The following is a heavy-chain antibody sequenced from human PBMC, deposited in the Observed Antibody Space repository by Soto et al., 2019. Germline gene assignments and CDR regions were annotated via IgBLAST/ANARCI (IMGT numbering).Heavy chain of an antibody. CDR2: IYWDDDK. D-gene: IGHD2-21*01. CDR3: AHSAVLCGGGPGYCHPFAL. Sequence: QITLKESGPTLVKPTQTLTLTCTFSGFSLTTTGVGVGWIRQPPGKALEWLAIIYWDDDKRYNPSLKSRLTITKDPSTNPVVLTMTNLAPVDTATYSSAHSAVLCGGGPGYCHPFALWGQGTLATVSS. V-gene: IGHV2-5*02. CDR1: GFSLTTTGVG. J-gene: IGHJ4*02.